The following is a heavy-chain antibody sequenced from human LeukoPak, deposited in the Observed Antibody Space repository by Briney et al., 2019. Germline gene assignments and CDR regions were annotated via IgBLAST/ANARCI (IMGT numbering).Heavy chain of an antibody. Sequence: PSETLSLTCIVSGGSISHYYWNWIRQPPGKGLEWIGYIYYSGTTNYNPSLKSRVTISVDTSKNQFSLKLTSVTAADTAVYYCARDQFRSSFDYWGQGTLVTVSS. CDR3: ARDQFRSSFDY. CDR2: IYYSGTT. J-gene: IGHJ4*02. V-gene: IGHV4-59*12. CDR1: GGSISHYY.